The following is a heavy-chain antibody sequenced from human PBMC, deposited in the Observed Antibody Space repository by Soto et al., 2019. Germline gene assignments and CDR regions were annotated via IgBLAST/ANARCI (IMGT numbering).Heavy chain of an antibody. J-gene: IGHJ4*02. CDR3: ASDVSVGPYYYGDYPNDY. D-gene: IGHD4-17*01. Sequence: ASVKVSCKASGYTFTSYGISWVRQAPGQGLEWMGWISAYNGNTNYAQKLQGGVTMTTDTSTSTAYMELRSLRSDDTAVYYCASDVSVGPYYYGDYPNDYWGQGTLVTVSS. CDR1: GYTFTSYG. V-gene: IGHV1-18*04. CDR2: ISAYNGNT.